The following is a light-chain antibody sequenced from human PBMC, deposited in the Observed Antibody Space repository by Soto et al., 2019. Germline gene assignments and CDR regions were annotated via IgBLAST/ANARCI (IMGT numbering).Light chain of an antibody. Sequence: EIVMTQSPATLSVSPGETATLSCRASQSVSYNLAWYQQKPGQGPRLLIYGAFTMATGIPARFSGSGSGTEFTLTISSLQSEDFAVYYCQHYKNWPPLTFGGGTKVEIK. V-gene: IGKV3-15*01. CDR3: QHYKNWPPLT. CDR1: QSVSYN. J-gene: IGKJ4*01. CDR2: GAF.